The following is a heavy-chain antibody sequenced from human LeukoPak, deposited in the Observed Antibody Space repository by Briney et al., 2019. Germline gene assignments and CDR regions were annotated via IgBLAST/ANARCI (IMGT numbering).Heavy chain of an antibody. CDR1: GYTFTNYG. CDR3: AREGYGVVVTAIDY. V-gene: IGHV1-46*01. D-gene: IGHD2-21*02. CDR2: INPSGGST. J-gene: IGHJ4*02. Sequence: ASVKVSCKASGYTFTNYGISWVRQAPGQGLEWMGIINPSGGSTSYAQKFQGRVTMTRDMSTSTVYMELSSLRSEDTAVYYCAREGYGVVVTAIDYWGQGTLVTVSS.